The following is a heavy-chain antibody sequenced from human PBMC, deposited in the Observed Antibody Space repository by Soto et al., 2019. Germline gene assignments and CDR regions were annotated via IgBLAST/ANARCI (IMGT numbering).Heavy chain of an antibody. CDR1: GYKFGSAW. Sequence: PGASLKISCKGVGYKFGSAWIGWVRQMPGKGLEWMGIIKPGTSDIRYSPSCRGHVTISADEAVSTAYLQWSSLKASDTAMYYCARQLSHICDSWGQGTRVTVSS. J-gene: IGHJ4*02. CDR2: IKPGTSDI. V-gene: IGHV5-51*01. CDR3: ARQLSHICDS. D-gene: IGHD3-3*02.